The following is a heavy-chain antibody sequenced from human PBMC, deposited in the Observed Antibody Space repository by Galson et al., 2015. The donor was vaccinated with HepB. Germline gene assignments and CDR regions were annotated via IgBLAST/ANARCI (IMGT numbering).Heavy chain of an antibody. V-gene: IGHV3-23*01. CDR2: VSGSGGGT. CDR1: GLMFSNYA. J-gene: IGHJ4*02. D-gene: IGHD1-1*01. Sequence: SLRLSCAASGLMFSNYAMSWVRQAPGKGLEWVSFVSGSGGGTFYADSVKGRFTISRDNSKNTLYLQMNSLRPEDTAVYYCAKVVHLYFDSWGQGTPVAVSS. CDR3: AKVVHLYFDS.